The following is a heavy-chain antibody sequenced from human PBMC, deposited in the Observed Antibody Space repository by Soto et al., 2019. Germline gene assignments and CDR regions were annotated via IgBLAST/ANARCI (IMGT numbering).Heavy chain of an antibody. CDR2: INPNSGGT. J-gene: IGHJ4*02. CDR1: GYTFTGYY. Sequence: VASVKVSCKASGYTFTGYYMHWVRQAPGQGLEWMGWINPNSGGTNYAQKFQGWVTMTRDTSISTAYMELSRLRSDDTAVYYCARGRGDYYDSSGYYYFDYWGQGTLVTVSS. V-gene: IGHV1-2*04. D-gene: IGHD3-22*01. CDR3: ARGRGDYYDSSGYYYFDY.